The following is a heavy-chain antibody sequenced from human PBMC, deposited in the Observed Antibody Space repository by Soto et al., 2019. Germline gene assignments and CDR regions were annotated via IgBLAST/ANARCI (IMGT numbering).Heavy chain of an antibody. CDR2: INYSANS. CDR1: GGSFSGYY. CDR3: ARTRVRGGRRCCIDM. D-gene: IGHD4-4*01. Sequence: QVQLQQWGAGLLKPSETLSLSCAVYGGSFSGYYWTWIRQSPGKGLEWIGDINYSANSNYNPSLKSRLTISVDTSKRQFSLKLTSVTAADTAIYKCARTRVRGGRRCCIDMWGQGTPVTVSS. J-gene: IGHJ3*02. V-gene: IGHV4-34*01.